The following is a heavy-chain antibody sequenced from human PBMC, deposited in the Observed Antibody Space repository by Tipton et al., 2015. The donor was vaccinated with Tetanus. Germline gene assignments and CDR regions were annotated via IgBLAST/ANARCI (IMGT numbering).Heavy chain of an antibody. V-gene: IGHV3-74*01. CDR1: GFTFSSHW. CDR2: ISYDGSSI. D-gene: IGHD4-17*01. J-gene: IGHJ2*01. CDR3: VREGSRSVYGDSRTLDI. Sequence: SLRLSCLATGFTFSSHWMHWVRQAPGKKLMWVARISYDGSSISYADSVKGRFTISRDNPKNTLYLQMNGLRGDDTALYFCVREGSRSVYGDSRTLDIWGRGTLVTVSS.